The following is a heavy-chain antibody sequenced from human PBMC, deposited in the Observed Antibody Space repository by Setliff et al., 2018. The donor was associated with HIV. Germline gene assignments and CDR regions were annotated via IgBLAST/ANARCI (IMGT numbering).Heavy chain of an antibody. J-gene: IGHJ6*03. CDR3: ARDSANGKTANLNYLDV. CDR2: IYYTGST. Sequence: SETLSLTCTVSGGSISSSGDYWSWVRQHPGRGLEWIGYIYYTGSTYSNPSLQSRVRISVDTSKNQFSLRLSSVTAADTAVYYCARDSANGKTANLNYLDVWGKGTTVTVS. D-gene: IGHD2-8*01. CDR1: GGSISSSGDY. V-gene: IGHV4-31*03.